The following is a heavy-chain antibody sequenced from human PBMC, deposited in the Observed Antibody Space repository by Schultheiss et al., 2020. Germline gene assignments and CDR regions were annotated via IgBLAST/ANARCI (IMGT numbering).Heavy chain of an antibody. D-gene: IGHD6-13*01. CDR3: ARRGVSSWWVDV. J-gene: IGHJ6*02. CDR1: GFTFSSYD. V-gene: IGHV3-13*01. CDR2: IGTAGDT. Sequence: GGSLRLSCAASGFTFSSYDMHWVRQATGKGLEWVSAIGTAGDTYYPGSVKGRFTISRENAKNSLYLQMNSLRAGDTAVYYCARRGVSSWWVDVWGQGTTVTVSS.